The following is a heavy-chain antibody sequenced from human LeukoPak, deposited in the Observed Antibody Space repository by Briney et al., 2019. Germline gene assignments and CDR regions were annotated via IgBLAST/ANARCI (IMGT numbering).Heavy chain of an antibody. D-gene: IGHD6-13*01. CDR2: IYPGDSDT. Sequence: GESLKISCQGSGYSFTSYWIGWVRQMPGKGLEWMGIIYPGDSDTRYSPSFRGQVTISADKSFSTAYLQWSSLKASDTAMYYCARRPIAAAGTAFDYGGQEPLVTVS. CDR1: GYSFTSYW. J-gene: IGHJ4*02. CDR3: ARRPIAAAGTAFDY. V-gene: IGHV5-51*01.